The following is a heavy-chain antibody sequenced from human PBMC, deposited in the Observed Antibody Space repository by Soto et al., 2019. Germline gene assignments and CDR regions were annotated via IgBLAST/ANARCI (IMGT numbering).Heavy chain of an antibody. CDR1: GFTFSSYS. Sequence: EVQLVESGGGLVKPGGSLRLSCAASGFTFSSYSMNWVRQAPGKGLEWVSSISSSSSYIYYADSVKGRFTISRDNANNSLYLQINRLRAEDTAVYYCARELYSSSARYFDYWGQGALVSVSS. V-gene: IGHV3-21*01. D-gene: IGHD6-6*01. CDR3: ARELYSSSARYFDY. CDR2: ISSSSSYI. J-gene: IGHJ4*02.